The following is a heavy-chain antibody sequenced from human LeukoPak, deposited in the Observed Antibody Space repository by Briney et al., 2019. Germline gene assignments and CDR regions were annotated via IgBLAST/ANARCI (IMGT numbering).Heavy chain of an antibody. V-gene: IGHV3-7*01. Sequence: PGGSLRLSCAASGFTFSTYWMSWVRQAPAKGLEWVANIKQDGSEKYFVDSVKGRFTISRDNAKNSLYLQMNSLRAEDTAVYYCARIGYSSGWFAFYFDCWGQGTLVTVSS. CDR2: IKQDGSEK. J-gene: IGHJ4*02. D-gene: IGHD6-19*01. CDR1: GFTFSTYW. CDR3: ARIGYSSGWFAFYFDC.